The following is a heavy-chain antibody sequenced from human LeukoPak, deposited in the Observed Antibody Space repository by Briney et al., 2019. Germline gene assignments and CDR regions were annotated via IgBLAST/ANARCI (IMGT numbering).Heavy chain of an antibody. Sequence: SETLSLTCTVSGGSISSGDYYWSWIRQPPGKGLEWIGYIYHSGSTYFNPSLKSRVTISVDTSKNQFSLKLSSVTAADTAVYYCARGPDSSGYYYFDFWGQGTLVTVSS. CDR1: GGSISSGDYY. CDR2: IYHSGST. D-gene: IGHD3-22*01. V-gene: IGHV4-30-4*01. J-gene: IGHJ4*02. CDR3: ARGPDSSGYYYFDF.